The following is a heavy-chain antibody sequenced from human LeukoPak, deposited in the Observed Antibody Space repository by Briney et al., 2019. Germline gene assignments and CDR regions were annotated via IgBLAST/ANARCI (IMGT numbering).Heavy chain of an antibody. D-gene: IGHD4-11*01. V-gene: IGHV3-30-3*01. CDR3: ATAASDYRTDY. J-gene: IGHJ4*01. CDR2: ISYDGSNK. Sequence: GSLRLSCAASGFTFSSYAMHWVRQAPGKGLEWVAVISYDGSNKYYADSVKGRFTISRDNSKNTLYLQMNSLRAEDTAVYYCATAASDYRTDYWGHGTLVTVSS. CDR1: GFTFSSYA.